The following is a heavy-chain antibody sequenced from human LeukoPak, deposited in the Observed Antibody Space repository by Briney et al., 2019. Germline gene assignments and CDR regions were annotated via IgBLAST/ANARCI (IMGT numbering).Heavy chain of an antibody. D-gene: IGHD3-3*01. Sequence: PSETLSLTCTVSSGSISSYYWSWIRQPPGKGLEWIGYIYYSGSTNYNPSLKSRVTISVDTSKNQFSLELSSVTAADTAVYYCARDYDGRYYYMDVWGKGTTVTVSS. V-gene: IGHV4-59*01. J-gene: IGHJ6*03. CDR3: ARDYDGRYYYMDV. CDR2: IYYSGST. CDR1: SGSISSYY.